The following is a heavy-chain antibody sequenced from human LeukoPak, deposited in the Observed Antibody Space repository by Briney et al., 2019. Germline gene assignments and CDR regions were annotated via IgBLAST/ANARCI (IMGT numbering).Heavy chain of an antibody. CDR3: ARDAEYYYDSNGYYPLRY. V-gene: IGHV3-33*01. CDR2: IWYHGSNK. Sequence: GGSLRLSCAASGFTFSSFGMHWVRQAPGKGLEWVAVIWYHGSNKYYADSVKGRFTISRDISKNTLYLQMNSLRAEDTAVYYCARDAEYYYDSNGYYPLRYWGQGTLVTVSS. CDR1: GFTFSSFG. J-gene: IGHJ4*02. D-gene: IGHD3-22*01.